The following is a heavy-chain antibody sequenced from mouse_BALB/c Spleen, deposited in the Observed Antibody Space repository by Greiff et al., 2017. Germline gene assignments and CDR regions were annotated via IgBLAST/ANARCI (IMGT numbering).Heavy chain of an antibody. CDR2: IWAGGST. CDR1: GFSLTSYG. V-gene: IGHV2-9*02. J-gene: IGHJ1*01. CDR3: AKYGSSYGWYFDV. Sequence: VKLVESGPGLVAPSQSLSITCTVSGFSLTSYGVHWVRQPPGYGLEWLGVIWAGGSTNYNSALMSRLSISKDNSKSQVFLKMNSLQTDDTAMYYCAKYGSSYGWYFDVWGAGTTVTVSS. D-gene: IGHD1-1*01.